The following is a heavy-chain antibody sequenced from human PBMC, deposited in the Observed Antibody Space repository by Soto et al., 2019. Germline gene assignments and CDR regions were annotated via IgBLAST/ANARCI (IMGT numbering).Heavy chain of an antibody. Sequence: QVQLQQWGAGLLKPSETLSLTCAVYGGSFSGYYWSWIRQPPGKGLEWIGEINHSGSTNYNPSLKSPVTISVDTSKNQFSLKLSSVTAADTAVYYCARVRTGYSSSWYHYGMDVWGQGTTVTVSS. D-gene: IGHD6-13*01. V-gene: IGHV4-34*01. CDR3: ARVRTGYSSSWYHYGMDV. CDR2: INHSGST. CDR1: GGSFSGYY. J-gene: IGHJ6*02.